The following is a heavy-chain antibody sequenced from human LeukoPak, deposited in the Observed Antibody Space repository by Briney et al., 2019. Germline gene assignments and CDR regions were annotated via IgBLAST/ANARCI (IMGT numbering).Heavy chain of an antibody. V-gene: IGHV3-48*01. CDR3: ARSLGGSSY. CDR2: ISDTGNSI. D-gene: IGHD6-13*01. CDR1: GFLFSAFS. J-gene: IGHJ4*02. Sequence: PGGSLRLSCAASGFLFSAFSMNWVRQAPGKGLEWIAYISDTGNSIYYADSVKGRFTISRDNAKNSVYLQMNSLKVDDTGFYYCARSLGGSSYWGQGTLVTVSS.